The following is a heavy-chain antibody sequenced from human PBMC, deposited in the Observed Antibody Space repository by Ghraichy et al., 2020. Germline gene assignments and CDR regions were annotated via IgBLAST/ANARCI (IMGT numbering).Heavy chain of an antibody. J-gene: IGHJ6*02. Sequence: SETPSLTCAVYGGSFSGYYWSWIRQPPGKGLEWIGEINHSGSTNYNPSLKSRVTISVDTSKNQFSLKLSSVTAADTAVYYCAREEEAGMDVWGQGTTVTVSS. CDR2: INHSGST. V-gene: IGHV4-34*01. CDR3: AREEEAGMDV. CDR1: GGSFSGYY.